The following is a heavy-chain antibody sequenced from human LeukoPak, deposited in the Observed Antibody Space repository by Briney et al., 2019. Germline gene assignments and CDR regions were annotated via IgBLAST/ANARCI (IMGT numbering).Heavy chain of an antibody. CDR2: ISYSGTT. CDR1: GGSVSSGIYY. CDR3: ARMRHGDYFDY. Sequence: ASETLSLTCTVSGGSVSSGIYYWSWTRQPPGKALEWIGYISYSGTTNYNPSLKSRVTISVDTSKNQFSLKLTSATAADTAVYYCARMRHGDYFDYWGQGTLVTVSS. V-gene: IGHV4-61*01. D-gene: IGHD4-17*01. J-gene: IGHJ4*02.